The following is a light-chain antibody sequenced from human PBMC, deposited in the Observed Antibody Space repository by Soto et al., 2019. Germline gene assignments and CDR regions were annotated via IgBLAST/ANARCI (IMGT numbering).Light chain of an antibody. CDR2: KVS. Sequence: DVVLTQSPLSLPVTLGQPASISCRSSHSLVYSDGDTLLHWFQQRPGQSPRRLIYKVSNRDSGVPDTXSGSGSATDLTLKISRVEADDVGIYYCMQGTHWPYTFGQGTKLEIK. V-gene: IGKV2-30*01. CDR1: HSLVYSDGDTL. J-gene: IGKJ2*01. CDR3: MQGTHWPYT.